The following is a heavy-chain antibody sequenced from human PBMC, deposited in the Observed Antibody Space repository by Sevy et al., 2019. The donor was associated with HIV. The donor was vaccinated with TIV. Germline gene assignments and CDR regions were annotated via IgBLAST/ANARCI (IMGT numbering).Heavy chain of an antibody. J-gene: IGHJ4*02. CDR2: FEPENGET. CDR3: ATTKDYYDSSGCPFDY. CDR1: GSTLTKLS. Sequence: ASVKVSCKVSGSTLTKLSMHWVRQPPGKGLEWMGSFEPENGETIYARKFQGRVTMTADTSADTAYIELSSLISEDTAVYFCATTKDYYDSSGCPFDYWGQGTLVTVSS. V-gene: IGHV1-24*01. D-gene: IGHD3-22*01.